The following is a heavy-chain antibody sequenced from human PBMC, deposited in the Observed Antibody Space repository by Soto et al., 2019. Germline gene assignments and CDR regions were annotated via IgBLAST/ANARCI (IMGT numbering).Heavy chain of an antibody. V-gene: IGHV1-46*01. CDR3: ARDPVVVVAATDYYGMDF. CDR1: GYTFTSYY. CDR2: INPRGGST. Sequence: QVQLVQSGAEVKKPGASVKVSCKASGYTFTSYYIHWVRQAPGQGLERMGIINPRGGSTSYAKTFQGRVTMTRDTSTSTAYMELSSMRSEDTAVYYFARDPVVVVAATDYYGMDFWGQRTTVTVSS. D-gene: IGHD2-15*01. J-gene: IGHJ6*02.